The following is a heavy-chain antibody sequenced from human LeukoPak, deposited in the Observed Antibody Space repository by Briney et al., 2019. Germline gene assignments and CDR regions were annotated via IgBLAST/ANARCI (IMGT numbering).Heavy chain of an antibody. CDR3: ARDPTIGAFDI. J-gene: IGHJ3*02. CDR1: GGTFSSYA. V-gene: IGHV1-69*05. Sequence: ASVNVSCKASGGTFSSYAISWVRQAPGQGLEWMGGIIPIFGTANYAQKFQGRVTITTDESTSTAYMELSSLRSEDTAVYYCARDPTIGAFDIWGQGTMVTVSS. CDR2: IIPIFGTA. D-gene: IGHD3-3*01.